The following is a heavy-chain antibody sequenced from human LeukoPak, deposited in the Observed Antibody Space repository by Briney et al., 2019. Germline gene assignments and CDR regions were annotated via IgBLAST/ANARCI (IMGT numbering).Heavy chain of an antibody. CDR3: ARGTDAKPFWSGYWVDV. Sequence: GGSLRLSCAASGFTFSSSAMHWVRQAPGKGLEWVAVISYDESNKYYADSVKGRFTISRDNSKNTLYLQMNSLRAEDTAVYYCARGTDAKPFWSGYWVDVWGQGTTVTVSS. CDR1: GFTFSSSA. V-gene: IGHV3-30*03. J-gene: IGHJ6*02. CDR2: ISYDESNK. D-gene: IGHD3-3*01.